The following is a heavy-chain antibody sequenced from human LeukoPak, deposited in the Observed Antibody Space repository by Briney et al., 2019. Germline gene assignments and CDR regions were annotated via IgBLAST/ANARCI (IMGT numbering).Heavy chain of an antibody. J-gene: IGHJ4*02. Sequence: GECLKISCKASGYSFTRYWISWVRQMLGKGLEWIRRIDPSDSYTNYSPSFQGHVTISADKSISTAYLQWRSLKASDTAIYYCARTYSSGWAFFDYWGQGNMVTVSS. V-gene: IGHV5-10-1*01. CDR3: ARTYSSGWAFFDY. CDR2: IDPSDSYT. D-gene: IGHD6-19*01. CDR1: GYSFTRYW.